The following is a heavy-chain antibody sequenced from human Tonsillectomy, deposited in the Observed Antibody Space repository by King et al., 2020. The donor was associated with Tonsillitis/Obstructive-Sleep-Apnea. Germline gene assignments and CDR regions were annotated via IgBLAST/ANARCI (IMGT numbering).Heavy chain of an antibody. CDR2: IKEDGSEE. D-gene: IGHD3/OR15-3a*01. CDR1: GFSFSSYW. CDR3: ARTLGTGYSNYYMDV. Sequence: EVQLVESGGGLVQPGGSLRLSCAASGFSFSSYWMTWVRQAPGKGLEWVANIKEDGSEEYYVDSVKGRFTISRDSAKNSLYLQMSSLRAEDTALYYCARTLGTGYSNYYMDVWGKGTTVTVSS. V-gene: IGHV3-7*01. J-gene: IGHJ6*03.